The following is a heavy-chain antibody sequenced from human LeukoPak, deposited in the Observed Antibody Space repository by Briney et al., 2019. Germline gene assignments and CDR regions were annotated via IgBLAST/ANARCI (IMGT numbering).Heavy chain of an antibody. CDR2: IHTGGST. Sequence: SETPSLTCTVSGGSISNYHWSWIRQPAGKGLEWIGQIHTGGSTNYNPPLKSRVTMSIDTPENQLSLTIRSVTAADTAVYYCARRDISSGWSFDYWGQGTLVTVSS. V-gene: IGHV4-4*07. CDR3: ARRDISSGWSFDY. D-gene: IGHD6-19*01. CDR1: GGSISNYH. J-gene: IGHJ4*02.